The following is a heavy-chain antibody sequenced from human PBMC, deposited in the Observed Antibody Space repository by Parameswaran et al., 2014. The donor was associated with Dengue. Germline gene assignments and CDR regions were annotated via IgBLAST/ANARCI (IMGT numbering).Heavy chain of an antibody. J-gene: IGHJ6*02. V-gene: IGHV4-34*07. CDR3: TTVHLIVVMVMVEYYGIDA. CDR2: IDTGGST. D-gene: IGHD3-22*01. Sequence: WIRQPPGKALEWLGGIDTGGSTGYNPGLKSRLSITKDNSKSQVSLSVSSVTTEDSATYYCTTVHLIVVMVMVEYYGIDAWGRGLRVTVSS.